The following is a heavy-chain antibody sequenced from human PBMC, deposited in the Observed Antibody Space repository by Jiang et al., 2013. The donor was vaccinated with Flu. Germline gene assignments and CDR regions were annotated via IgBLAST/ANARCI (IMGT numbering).Heavy chain of an antibody. Sequence: IIYPGDSDTIYSPSFRGQVSISADKSISTAYLQWSSLKASDTAMYYCARLRMSGSSGLDVWGQGTTVTVSS. CDR2: IYPGDSDT. CDR3: ARLRMSGSSGLDV. D-gene: IGHD6-6*01. J-gene: IGHJ6*02. V-gene: IGHV5-51*01.